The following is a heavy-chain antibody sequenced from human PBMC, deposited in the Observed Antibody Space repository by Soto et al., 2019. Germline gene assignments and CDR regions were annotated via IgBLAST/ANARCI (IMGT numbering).Heavy chain of an antibody. V-gene: IGHV4-34*01. CDR3: ARIQLWLRWLDP. D-gene: IGHD5-18*01. J-gene: IGHJ5*02. CDR2: INHSGST. Sequence: PSETLSLTCAVYGGSFSGYYWSWIRQPPGKGLEWIGEINHSGSTNYNPSLKSRVTISVDTSKNQFSLKLSSVTAADTAVYYCARIQLWLRWLDPWGQGTLVTVSS. CDR1: GGSFSGYY.